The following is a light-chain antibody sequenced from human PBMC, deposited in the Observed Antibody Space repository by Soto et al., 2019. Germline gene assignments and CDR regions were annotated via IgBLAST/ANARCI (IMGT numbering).Light chain of an antibody. J-gene: IGKJ4*01. CDR2: AAS. Sequence: AIQMTQSPSSLSASVGDRVTITCRASQGIGNDLGWYQQKPGKAPKLLIYAASSLQSGVPSRFSGSGYGTDFTLTIISLQPEDFATYYCLQDYIYPLSFGGGTKVEIK. V-gene: IGKV1-6*01. CDR1: QGIGND. CDR3: LQDYIYPLS.